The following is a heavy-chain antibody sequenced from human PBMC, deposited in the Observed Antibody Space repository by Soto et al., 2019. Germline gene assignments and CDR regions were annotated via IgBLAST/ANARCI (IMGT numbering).Heavy chain of an antibody. Sequence: SETLSLTCTASGGSISSYYWSWIRQPPGKGLEWIGYIYYSGSTNYNPSLKSRVTISVDTSKNQFSLKLSSVTAADTAVYYCARFFSSGVDAFDIWGQGTMVTVSS. CDR3: ARFFSSGVDAFDI. D-gene: IGHD6-19*01. CDR2: IYYSGST. J-gene: IGHJ3*02. CDR1: GGSISSYY. V-gene: IGHV4-59*01.